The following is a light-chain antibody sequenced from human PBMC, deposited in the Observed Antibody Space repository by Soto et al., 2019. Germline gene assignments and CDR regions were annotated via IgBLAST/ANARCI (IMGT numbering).Light chain of an antibody. V-gene: IGLV1-51*01. CDR2: DNN. CDR1: RSNIGNNF. J-gene: IGLJ1*01. CDR3: GSWDSSLTYG. Sequence: QSVLTQPPSVSAAPGQKVTISCSGSRSNIGNNFVTWYQQLPGTAPKLLIYDNNKRPSGIPDRFSGSQSGTSATLGITGLQTGDEAVYYCGSWDSSLTYGFGTGTKRTVL.